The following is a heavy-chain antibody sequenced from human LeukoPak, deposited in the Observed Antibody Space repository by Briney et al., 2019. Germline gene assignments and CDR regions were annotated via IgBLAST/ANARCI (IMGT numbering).Heavy chain of an antibody. CDR3: ARGRLGNGAGHYYFDY. V-gene: IGHV3-23*01. Sequence: GGSLRLSCAASGFTFSSYAMNWVRQAPGKGLEWVSGIRGNAANTYYADSVKGRFAISRDTSNTVYLQMNSLRAEDTAVYFCARGRLGNGAGHYYFDYWGQGALVFVSS. D-gene: IGHD3-9*01. CDR2: IRGNAANT. CDR1: GFTFSSYA. J-gene: IGHJ4*02.